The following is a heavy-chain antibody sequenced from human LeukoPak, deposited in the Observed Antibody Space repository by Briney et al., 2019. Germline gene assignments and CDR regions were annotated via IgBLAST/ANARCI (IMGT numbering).Heavy chain of an antibody. CDR2: ISGSGGST. Sequence: GGSLRLSCAASGFTFSSYAMSWVRQAPGKGLEWVSAISGSGGSTYYADSVKGRFTISRDNSKNTLYLQMNSLRAEDTAVYYCANSCTNGVCSTYYYGMDVWGQGTTVTVSS. CDR1: GFTFSSYA. CDR3: ANSCTNGVCSTYYYGMDV. D-gene: IGHD2-8*01. J-gene: IGHJ6*02. V-gene: IGHV3-23*01.